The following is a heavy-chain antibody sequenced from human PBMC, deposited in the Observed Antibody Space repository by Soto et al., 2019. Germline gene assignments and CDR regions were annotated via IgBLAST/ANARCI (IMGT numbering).Heavy chain of an antibody. J-gene: IGHJ1*01. CDR1: GISISMYW. CDR3: AREGVMGSY. Sequence: EVQLVESGGGLVQPGGSLRLSCAASGISISMYWMSWVCQAPGKGLEWVANIKGDGSMKNYVDFVRGRFTISGDNARNSLYLEMNSLSLEDTGVYYCAREGVMGSYWGQGNLVTVSS. CDR2: IKGDGSMK. D-gene: IGHD2-21*01. V-gene: IGHV3-7*05.